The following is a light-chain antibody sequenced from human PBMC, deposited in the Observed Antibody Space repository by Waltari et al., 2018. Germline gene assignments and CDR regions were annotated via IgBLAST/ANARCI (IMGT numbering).Light chain of an antibody. Sequence: EIVLTQSPGTLSLSPGARATPSCRASQSVSSRYLAWYQQKPGQAPRLLIYGASSRATGIPDRFSGSGSGTDFTLTISRLEPEDFAVYYCQQYGSSPMFAFGQGTKLEIK. CDR3: QQYGSSPMFA. V-gene: IGKV3-20*01. CDR1: QSVSSRY. CDR2: GAS. J-gene: IGKJ2*01.